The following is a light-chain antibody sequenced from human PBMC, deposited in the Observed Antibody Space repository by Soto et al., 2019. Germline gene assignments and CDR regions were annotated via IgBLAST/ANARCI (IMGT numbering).Light chain of an antibody. CDR2: VTS. V-gene: IGKV1-9*01. CDR1: QGISSY. Sequence: DIQLTQSPSFLSASVGDRVTITCRASQGISSYLAWYQQKPGNAPKLLIYVTSTLQTGVPSRFSGSGSGTEFTLTISSLQPEDFATYYCQQLNSYPHTFGGGTKVEIK. J-gene: IGKJ4*01. CDR3: QQLNSYPHT.